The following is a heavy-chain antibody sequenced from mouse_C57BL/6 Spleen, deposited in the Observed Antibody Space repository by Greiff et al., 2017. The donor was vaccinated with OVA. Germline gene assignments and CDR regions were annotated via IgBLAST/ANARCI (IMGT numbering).Heavy chain of an antibody. CDR3: AIKGYYYGSSLDAMDY. CDR1: GFSLTSYG. Sequence: QVQLQQSGPGLVQPSQSLSITCTVSGFSLTSYGVHWVRQSPGKGLEWLGVIWSGGSTDYNAAFISRLSISKDNSKSQVFFKMNSLQADDTAIYYCAIKGYYYGSSLDAMDYWGQGTSVTVSS. CDR2: IWSGGST. V-gene: IGHV2-2*01. D-gene: IGHD1-1*01. J-gene: IGHJ4*01.